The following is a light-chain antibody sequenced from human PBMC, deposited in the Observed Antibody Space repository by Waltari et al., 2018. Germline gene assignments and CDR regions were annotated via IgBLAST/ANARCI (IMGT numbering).Light chain of an antibody. V-gene: IGLV1-51*02. Sequence: QSVLTQPPSVSAAPGQRVTISCSGGHSNIGNNYVSWYRQFPGTAPKLLIYEDSERPSGVPGRFSGSKSGTSATLDITGLQAGDEADYYCGTWDSSLSGAVFGGGT. CDR1: HSNIGNNY. J-gene: IGLJ7*01. CDR3: GTWDSSLSGAV. CDR2: EDS.